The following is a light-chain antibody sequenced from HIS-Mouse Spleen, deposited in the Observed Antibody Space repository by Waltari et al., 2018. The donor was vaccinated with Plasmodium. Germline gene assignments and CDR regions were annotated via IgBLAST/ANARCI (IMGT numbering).Light chain of an antibody. CDR1: ALPKKY. V-gene: IGLV3-10*01. CDR2: EDS. Sequence: SYELTQPPSVSVSPGHTARITCSGDALPKKYAYWYQQKSGQAPVLVLYEDSKRPSGIPERFSGSSSGTMATLTISGAQVEDEADYYCYSTDSSGNHRVFGGGTKLTVL. CDR3: YSTDSSGNHRV. J-gene: IGLJ3*02.